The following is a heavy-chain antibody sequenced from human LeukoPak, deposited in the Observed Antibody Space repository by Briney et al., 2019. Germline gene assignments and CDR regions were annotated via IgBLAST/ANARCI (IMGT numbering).Heavy chain of an antibody. D-gene: IGHD4-17*01. CDR3: ARELGGDYTFDY. CDR2: IKEDGSDK. CDR1: GFTFSNYW. V-gene: IGHV3-7*01. J-gene: IGHJ4*02. Sequence: GGSLRPSCAASGFTFSNYWMNWVRQAPGKGLEWVANIKEDGSDKYYVDSVKGRFSISKDNAKNSLYLQMNSLRAEDTAVYYCARELGGDYTFDYWGQGTLVTVSS.